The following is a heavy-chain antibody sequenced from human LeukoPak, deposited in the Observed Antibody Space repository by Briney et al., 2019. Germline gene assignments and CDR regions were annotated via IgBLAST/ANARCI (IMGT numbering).Heavy chain of an antibody. J-gene: IGHJ6*02. CDR1: GFTFSSYW. D-gene: IGHD2-2*01. V-gene: IGHV3-74*01. CDR2: INSDGSST. Sequence: GGSLRLSCAASGFTFSSYWMHWVRQAPGKGLVWVSRINSDGSSTSYADSVKDRFTISRDNAKNTLYLQMNSLRAEDTAVYYCARDLFPLGYCSSTSCAAYYYYGMDVWGQGTTVTVSS. CDR3: ARDLFPLGYCSSTSCAAYYYYGMDV.